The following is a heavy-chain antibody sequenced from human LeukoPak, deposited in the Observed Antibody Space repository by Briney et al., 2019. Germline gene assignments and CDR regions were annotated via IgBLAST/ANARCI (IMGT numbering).Heavy chain of an antibody. J-gene: IGHJ5*01. CDR2: IKRDGSEK. D-gene: IGHD1-26*01. V-gene: IGHV3-7*01. Sequence: PGGSLRLSCAASGFTFSDYWMTWVRQVAGERLEWVANIKRDGSEKNYVDSVKGRFTISRDNAKKSLHLQMNNLRAEDTAVYYCARVNGIYDSWGQGTLVTVSS. CDR3: ARVNGIYDS. CDR1: GFTFSDYW.